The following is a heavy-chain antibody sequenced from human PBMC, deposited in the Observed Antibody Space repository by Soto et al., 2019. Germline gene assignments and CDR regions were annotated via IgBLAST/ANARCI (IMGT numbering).Heavy chain of an antibody. Sequence: QVQLQESGPGLVKPSETLSLTCTVSGGSISSYYWSWIRQPPGKGLEWIGYIYYSGSTNYNPSLKSTVTISVDTSKNQFSLKLGSVTAADTAVYYCARVLSRRLVVVVAATGADAFDIWGQGTMVTVSS. J-gene: IGHJ3*02. V-gene: IGHV4-59*01. D-gene: IGHD2-15*01. CDR2: IYYSGST. CDR3: ARVLSRRLVVVVAATGADAFDI. CDR1: GGSISSYY.